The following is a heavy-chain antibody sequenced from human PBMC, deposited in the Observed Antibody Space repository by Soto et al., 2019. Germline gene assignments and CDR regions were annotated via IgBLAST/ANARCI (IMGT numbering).Heavy chain of an antibody. CDR3: ARGSSGWSSYYYYGMDV. Sequence: SETLSLTCAVYGGSFSGYYWSWIRQPPGKGLEWIGEINHSGSTNYNPSLKSRVTISVDTSKNQFSLKLSSVTAADTAVYYCARGSSGWSSYYYYGMDVWGQGTTVTAP. D-gene: IGHD6-19*01. V-gene: IGHV4-34*01. CDR2: INHSGST. J-gene: IGHJ6*02. CDR1: GGSFSGYY.